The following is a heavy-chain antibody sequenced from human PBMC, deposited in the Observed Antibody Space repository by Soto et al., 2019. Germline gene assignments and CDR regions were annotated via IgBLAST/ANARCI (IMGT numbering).Heavy chain of an antibody. D-gene: IGHD3-16*01. CDR1: GFTVSSNY. V-gene: IGHV3-66*01. Sequence: PGGSLRLSCAASGFTVSSNYMSWVRQAPGKGLEWVSVIYSGGSTYYADYVKGRFTISRDNSKNTLYLQMNSLRAEDTAVYYCARSLRAVYGMDVWGQGTTVTVSS. J-gene: IGHJ6*02. CDR2: IYSGGST. CDR3: ARSLRAVYGMDV.